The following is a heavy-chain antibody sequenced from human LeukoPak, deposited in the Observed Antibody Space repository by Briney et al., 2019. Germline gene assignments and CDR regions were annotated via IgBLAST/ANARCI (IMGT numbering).Heavy chain of an antibody. Sequence: PGGSPRLSRAASGVTLGDYAMQRGRPAPGEGRGGGSLICGDGGSTYYADSVKGRFTISRDNSKNSLYLQMNSLRTEDTALYYCAKDQYYYDSSGTFDYWGQGTLVTVSS. D-gene: IGHD3-22*01. V-gene: IGHV3-43*02. J-gene: IGHJ4*02. CDR3: AKDQYYYDSSGTFDY. CDR2: ICGDGGST. CDR1: GVTLGDYA.